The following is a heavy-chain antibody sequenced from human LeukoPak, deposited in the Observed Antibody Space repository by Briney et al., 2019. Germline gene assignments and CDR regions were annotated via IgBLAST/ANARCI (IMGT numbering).Heavy chain of an antibody. Sequence: GGSLRLSCAASGFTFSSYRMNWVRQAPGKGLEWVSSISSSSSYIYYADSVKGRFTISRDNAKNSLYLQMNSLRAEDTAVYYCARGYDYVWGSYPGDFDYWGQGTLVTVSS. J-gene: IGHJ4*02. CDR1: GFTFSSYR. CDR2: ISSSSSYI. V-gene: IGHV3-21*01. D-gene: IGHD3-16*02. CDR3: ARGYDYVWGSYPGDFDY.